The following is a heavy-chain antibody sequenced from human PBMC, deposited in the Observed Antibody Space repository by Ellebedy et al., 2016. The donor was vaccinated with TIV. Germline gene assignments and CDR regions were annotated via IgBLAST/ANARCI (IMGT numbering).Heavy chain of an antibody. CDR2: INPNSGNT. D-gene: IGHD3-10*02. Sequence: AASVKVSCKASGYAFTSYDINWVRQAPGQGLEWMGWINPNSGNTGYAQKFQGRVTMTRDNSISTAYRELSRLTSEDTAVYYCARDFEFMIYVNGGEYYHYALDVWGQGTTVTVAS. CDR1: GYAFTSYD. V-gene: IGHV1-8*01. CDR3: ARDFEFMIYVNGGEYYHYALDV. J-gene: IGHJ6*02.